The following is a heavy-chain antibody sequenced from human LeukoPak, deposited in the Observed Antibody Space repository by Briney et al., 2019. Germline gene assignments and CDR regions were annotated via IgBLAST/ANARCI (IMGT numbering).Heavy chain of an antibody. Sequence: PGGSLRLSCAASGFTFSDYYMSWIRQAPGKGLEWVSYISSSGSTIYYADSVKGRFTISRDNAKNSLYLQMNSLRAEDTAAYYCARDPARTSAFDYWGQGTLVTVSS. CDR3: ARDPARTSAFDY. D-gene: IGHD6-6*01. V-gene: IGHV3-11*04. J-gene: IGHJ4*02. CDR1: GFTFSDYY. CDR2: ISSSGSTI.